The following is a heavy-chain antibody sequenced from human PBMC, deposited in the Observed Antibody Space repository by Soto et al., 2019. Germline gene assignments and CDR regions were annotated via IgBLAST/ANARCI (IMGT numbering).Heavy chain of an antibody. CDR3: ASPRSGSYFYYFDY. CDR2: ISYDGSNK. D-gene: IGHD1-26*01. CDR1: GFTFSSYA. J-gene: IGHJ4*02. Sequence: GGSLRLSCAASGFTFSSYAMHWVRQAPGKGLEWVAVISYDGSNKYYADSVKGRFTISRDNSKNTLYLQMNSLRAEDTAVYYCASPRSGSYFYYFDYWGQGTLVTVSS. V-gene: IGHV3-30-3*01.